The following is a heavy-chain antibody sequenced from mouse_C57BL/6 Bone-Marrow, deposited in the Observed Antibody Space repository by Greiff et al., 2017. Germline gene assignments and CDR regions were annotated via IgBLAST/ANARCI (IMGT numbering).Heavy chain of an antibody. Sequence: VQLVESGAELARPGASVKLSCKASGYTFTSYGISWVKQRTGQGLEWIGEIYPRSGNTYYNEKFKGKATLTADKSSSTAYMELRSLTSEDSAVYFCGYYYGNYAMDYWGQGTSVTVSS. D-gene: IGHD1-1*01. CDR2: IYPRSGNT. CDR3: GYYYGNYAMDY. CDR1: GYTFTSYG. J-gene: IGHJ4*01. V-gene: IGHV1-81*01.